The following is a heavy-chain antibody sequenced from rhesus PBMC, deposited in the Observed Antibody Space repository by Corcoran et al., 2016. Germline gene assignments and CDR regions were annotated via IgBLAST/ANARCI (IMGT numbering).Heavy chain of an antibody. CDR3: AREGLGYNIWAGYYPGSRFDV. J-gene: IGHJ5-1*01. CDR1: GGSISSNY. V-gene: IGHV4-160*01. D-gene: IGHD3-3*01. CDR2: IHGSGGRT. Sequence: QVQLQESGPGLVKPSETLSLTCAVSGGSISSNYWRWIRQAPGKGLEWIGRIHGSGGRTDYNPSLKRRVTMSTDTAKNQFSLKLSSVTAADPAVYYCAREGLGYNIWAGYYPGSRFDVWGPGVLVTVSS.